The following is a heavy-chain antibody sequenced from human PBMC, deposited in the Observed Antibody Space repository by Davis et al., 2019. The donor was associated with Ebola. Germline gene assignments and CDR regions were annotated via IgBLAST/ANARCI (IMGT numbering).Heavy chain of an antibody. CDR2: IYPGDSDT. Sequence: GESLKISCKGFGYSFTNYWIGWVRQMPGKGLEWMGIIYPGDSDTRLSPSFQGQVTISADKSNSTAYLQWSSLKASDTAMYYCARLRTSMQTYYYYGMDVWGQGTTVTVSS. V-gene: IGHV5-51*01. CDR3: ARLRTSMQTYYYYGMDV. CDR1: GYSFTNYW. J-gene: IGHJ6*02.